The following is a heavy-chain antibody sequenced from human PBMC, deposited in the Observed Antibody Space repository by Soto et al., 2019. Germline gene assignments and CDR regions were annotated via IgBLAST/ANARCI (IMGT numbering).Heavy chain of an antibody. CDR3: ARAGDDCSAAKCYVIDY. Sequence: ASVKVSCKASGYTFTNYAMHWVRQAPGQRLEWMGWINTGKGNTKISQKFQDRITITSDTSARTAYMDLSSLRSEDTAMYYCARAGDDCSAAKCYVIDYWGQRTLVTVSS. CDR2: INTGKGNT. CDR1: GYTFTNYA. J-gene: IGHJ4*02. V-gene: IGHV1-3*04. D-gene: IGHD2-2*01.